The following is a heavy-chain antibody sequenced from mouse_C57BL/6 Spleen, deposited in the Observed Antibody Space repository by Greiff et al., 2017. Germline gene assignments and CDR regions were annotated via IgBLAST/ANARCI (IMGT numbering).Heavy chain of an antibody. CDR1: GYTFTDYE. CDR2: IDPETGGT. J-gene: IGHJ3*01. CDR3: TGLWAWFAY. D-gene: IGHD6-1*01. V-gene: IGHV1-15*01. Sequence: VKVVESGAELVRPGASVTLSCKASGYTFTDYEMHWVKQTPVHGLEWIGAIDPETGGTAYNQKFKGKAILTADKSSSTAYMELRSLTSEDSAVYYCTGLWAWFAYWGQGTLVTVSA.